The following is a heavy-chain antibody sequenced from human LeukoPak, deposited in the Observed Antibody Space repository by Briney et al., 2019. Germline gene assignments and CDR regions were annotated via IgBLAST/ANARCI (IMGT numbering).Heavy chain of an antibody. J-gene: IGHJ4*02. CDR1: GGSISSYY. Sequence: SETLSLTCTVSGGSISSYYWSWIRQPPGKGLEWIGYIYYSGSANYNPSLKSRVTISVDTSKNQFSLKLSSVTAADTAVYYCARDDDSGSSYWGQGTLVTVSS. D-gene: IGHD1-26*01. CDR2: IYYSGSA. CDR3: ARDDDSGSSY. V-gene: IGHV4-59*01.